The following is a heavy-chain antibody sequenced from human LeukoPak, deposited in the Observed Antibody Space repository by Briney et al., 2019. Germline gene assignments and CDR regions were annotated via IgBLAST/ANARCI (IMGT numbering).Heavy chain of an antibody. CDR1: GFTFSSNS. J-gene: IGHJ4*02. Sequence: GGSLRLSCAASGFTFSSNSMNWVRQAPGKGLEWVSSISSSSSYIYYADSVKGRFTIPRDNAKNSLYLQMNSLRAEDTAVYYCARAAIGEGLDYWGQGTLVTVSS. CDR3: ARAAIGEGLDY. V-gene: IGHV3-21*01. CDR2: ISSSSSYI.